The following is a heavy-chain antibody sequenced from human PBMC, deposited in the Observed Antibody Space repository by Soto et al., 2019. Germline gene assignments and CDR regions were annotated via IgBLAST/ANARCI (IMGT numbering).Heavy chain of an antibody. J-gene: IGHJ6*03. V-gene: IGHV4-59*08. Sequence: SETLSLTCTVSGGSISSYYWSWIRQPPGKGLEWIGYIYYSGSTNYNPSLKSRVTISVDTSKNQFSLKLSSVTAADTAVYYCARNPPQYYYYMDVWGKGTTVTVSS. CDR2: IYYSGST. CDR1: GGSISSYY. CDR3: ARNPPQYYYYMDV.